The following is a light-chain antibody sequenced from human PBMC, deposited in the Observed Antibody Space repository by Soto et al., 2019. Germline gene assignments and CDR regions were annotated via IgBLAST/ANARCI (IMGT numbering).Light chain of an antibody. CDR2: EVT. CDR3: CSHAGDNTYV. V-gene: IGLV2-8*01. CDR1: SSDVGGYNY. J-gene: IGLJ1*01. Sequence: QSVLTQPPSASGSPGQSVTISCTGTSSDVGGYNYVSWYQQHPGKVPKLMIYEVTKRPSGVPDRFSGSKSGNTASLTVSGLQAEDEADYFCCSHAGDNTYVFGTGTKVTVL.